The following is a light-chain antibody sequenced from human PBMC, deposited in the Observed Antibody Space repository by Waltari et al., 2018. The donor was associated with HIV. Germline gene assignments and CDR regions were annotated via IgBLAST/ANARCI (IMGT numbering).Light chain of an antibody. CDR1: SGSIASNY. J-gene: IGLJ3*02. Sequence: FMLTQPHSVSESPGKTVTIPCTRSSGSIASNYIQWYQQRPGSAPTTVIYEDNQRPSGVPDRFSASIDSSSNSASLTISGLKTEDEADYYCQSYDSSNHLWVFGGGTKLTVL. CDR2: EDN. V-gene: IGLV6-57*04. CDR3: QSYDSSNHLWV.